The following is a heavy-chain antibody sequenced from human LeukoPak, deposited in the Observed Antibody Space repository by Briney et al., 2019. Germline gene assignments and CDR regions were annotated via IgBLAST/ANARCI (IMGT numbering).Heavy chain of an antibody. Sequence: GGSLRLSCAASGFTFSSYAMSWVRQAPGKGLEWVSVISGSGGNTYYADSVKGRFTFSRDNSKNTLYLQMNSLRAEDTAIYYCAKKYSTGLDPWGQGTLVTVSS. CDR2: ISGSGGNT. D-gene: IGHD1-26*01. J-gene: IGHJ5*02. CDR3: AKKYSTGLDP. V-gene: IGHV3-23*01. CDR1: GFTFSSYA.